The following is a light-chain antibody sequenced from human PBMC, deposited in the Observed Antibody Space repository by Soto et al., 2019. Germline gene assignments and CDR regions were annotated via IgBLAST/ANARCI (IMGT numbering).Light chain of an antibody. V-gene: IGKV3-11*01. CDR1: QSVSSN. CDR3: QQRSNWLTWT. CDR2: DAS. J-gene: IGKJ1*01. Sequence: EIVMTQSPATLSVSPGERATLSCRASQSVSSNLAWYQQKAGQAPRLLIYDASNRATGIPARFSGSGSGTDFTLTISSLEPEDFAVYYCQQRSNWLTWTFGQGTKVDIK.